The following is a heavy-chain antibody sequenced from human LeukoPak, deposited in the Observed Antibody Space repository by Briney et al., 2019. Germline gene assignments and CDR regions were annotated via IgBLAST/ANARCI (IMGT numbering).Heavy chain of an antibody. V-gene: IGHV3-21*01. CDR2: ISSSSSYI. CDR1: GFTFSSYS. D-gene: IGHD3-22*01. CDR3: ARDLKRRVYYDSSGSDDAFDI. J-gene: IGHJ3*02. Sequence: GGSLRLSCAASGFTFSSYSMNWVRQAPGKGLEWVSSISSSSSYIYYADSVKGRFTISRDNAKNSLYLQMNSLRAEDTAVYYCARDLKRRVYYDSSGSDDAFDIWGQGTMVTVSS.